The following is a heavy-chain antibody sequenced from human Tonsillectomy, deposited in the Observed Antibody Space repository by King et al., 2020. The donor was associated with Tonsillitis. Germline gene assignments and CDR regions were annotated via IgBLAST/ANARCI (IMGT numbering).Heavy chain of an antibody. CDR3: ARGGLPYDFWSGHNWFDP. Sequence: VQLVESGGGLVHPGGSLRLSCAASEFTFSSYWMTWVRQAPGKGLEWVANIKQDGSEKFYVDSVKDRFTISRDNAKNSVHLHMNSLRAEDSAVYYCARGGLPYDFWSGHNWFDPWGQGTLVTVSS. CDR1: EFTFSSYW. CDR2: IKQDGSEK. J-gene: IGHJ5*02. V-gene: IGHV3-7*03. D-gene: IGHD3-3*01.